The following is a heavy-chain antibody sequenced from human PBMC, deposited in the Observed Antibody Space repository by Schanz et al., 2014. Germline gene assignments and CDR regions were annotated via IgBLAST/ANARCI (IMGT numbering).Heavy chain of an antibody. J-gene: IGHJ6*02. CDR2: LSGSGGST. CDR3: AKGMGYCSGGTCYDYYYYGLDV. CDR1: GFTFSSYA. D-gene: IGHD2-15*01. Sequence: EVQLLDSGGGLVQPGGSLRLSCAASGFTFSSYAMSWVRQAPGKGLEWVSALSGSGGSTYYADSVKGRFTISRDNSENTLYLQMNSLSADDTAVFYCAKGMGYCSGGTCYDYYYYGLDVWGQGTTXTVSS. V-gene: IGHV3-23*01.